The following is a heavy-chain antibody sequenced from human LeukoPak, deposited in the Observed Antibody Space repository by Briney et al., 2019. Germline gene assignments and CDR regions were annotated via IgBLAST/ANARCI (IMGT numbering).Heavy chain of an antibody. V-gene: IGHV3-23*01. J-gene: IGHJ4*02. CDR1: GFSLSSYA. Sequence: PGGSLRLSCAASGFSLSSYATSWVRQAPGKGLEWVSAISSTDAGTYHADSVRGRFTISRDSSKNTLYLQMNSLRAEDAAVYYCAKAPVTSCRGAYCYPFDYWGQGTLVTVSS. D-gene: IGHD2-21*01. CDR3: AKAPVTSCRGAYCYPFDY. CDR2: ISSTDAGT.